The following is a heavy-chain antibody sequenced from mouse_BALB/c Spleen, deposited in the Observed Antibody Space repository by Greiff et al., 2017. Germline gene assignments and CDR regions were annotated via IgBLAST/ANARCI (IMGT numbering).Heavy chain of an antibody. Sequence: EVKLVESGGGLVKPGGSLKLSCAASGFTFSSYTMSWVRQTPEKRLEWVATISSGGSYTYYPDSVKGRFTISRDNAKNTLYLQMSSLKSEDTAMYYCTRDGCNSGYFDVWGEGTTVTVSS. CDR3: TRDGCNSGYFDV. J-gene: IGHJ1*01. V-gene: IGHV5-6-4*01. D-gene: IGHD2-1*01. CDR2: ISSGGSYT. CDR1: GFTFSSYT.